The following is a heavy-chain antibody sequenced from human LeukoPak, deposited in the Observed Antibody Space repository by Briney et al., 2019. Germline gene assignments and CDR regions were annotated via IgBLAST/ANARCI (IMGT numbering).Heavy chain of an antibody. CDR2: IYYRGST. V-gene: IGHV4-59*12. J-gene: IGHJ4*02. CDR3: ARDPIEYCSSTSCYGDGFDY. Sequence: SENLSLTCTVSDGSISSYYWSWIRQPPGKGLEWIGYIYYRGSTNYNPSLKSRVTMSVDTSKNQFSLKLSSVTAADTAVYYCARDPIEYCSSTSCYGDGFDYWGQGTLVTVSS. CDR1: DGSISSYY. D-gene: IGHD2-2*01.